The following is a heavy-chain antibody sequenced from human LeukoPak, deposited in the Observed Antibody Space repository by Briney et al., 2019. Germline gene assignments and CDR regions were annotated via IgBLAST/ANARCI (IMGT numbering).Heavy chain of an antibody. J-gene: IGHJ4*02. D-gene: IGHD6-19*01. CDR2: INHSGST. V-gene: IGHV4-34*01. Sequence: PSETLSLTCAVYGGSFSGYYWSWIRQPPGKGLEWIGEINHSGSTNYNPSLKSRVTISVDTSKNQFSLKLSSVTAADTAVYYCARGHAAVASEGFDFWGQGTLVTVSS. CDR1: GGSFSGYY. CDR3: ARGHAAVASEGFDF.